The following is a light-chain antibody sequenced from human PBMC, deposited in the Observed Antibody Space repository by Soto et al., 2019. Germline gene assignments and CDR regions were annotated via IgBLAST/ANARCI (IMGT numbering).Light chain of an antibody. Sequence: QSALTQPASVSGSPGQSITISCTGTSSDVGGYNYVSWYQHHPGKAPKLMIYEVTKRPSGVPDRFSASKSGNSASLTVSGLQDEDEADYYCMSYAGGNSVTFGGGTKVTVL. V-gene: IGLV2-8*01. CDR3: MSYAGGNSVT. J-gene: IGLJ2*01. CDR1: SSDVGGYNY. CDR2: EVT.